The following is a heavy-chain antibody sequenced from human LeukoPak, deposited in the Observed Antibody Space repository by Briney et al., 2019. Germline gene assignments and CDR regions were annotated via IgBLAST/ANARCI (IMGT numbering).Heavy chain of an antibody. J-gene: IGHJ4*02. CDR2: ISAYNGNT. Sequence: ASVKVSCKASGYTFTSYGISWVRQAPGQGLEWMGWISAYNGNTNYAQKLQGRVTMTTDTSTSTAYMELRSLRSDDTAVYYCARVPYYYDSSGYYPADYWGQGTLVTVSS. CDR1: GYTFTSYG. V-gene: IGHV1-18*01. CDR3: ARVPYYYDSSGYYPADY. D-gene: IGHD3-22*01.